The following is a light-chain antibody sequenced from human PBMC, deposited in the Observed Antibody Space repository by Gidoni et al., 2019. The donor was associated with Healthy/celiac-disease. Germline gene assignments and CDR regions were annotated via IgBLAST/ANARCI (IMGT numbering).Light chain of an antibody. CDR2: AAS. CDR3: QQSST. CDR1: QSISSY. Sequence: DIQMTQPPSSLSASVGDRVTITCRASQSISSYLNWYQRKPGKAPKLLIYAASSLQIGVPSRFSGSGSGTDYTLTISSLQPEDFATYDCQQSSTFGQGTKVEIK. V-gene: IGKV1-39*01. J-gene: IGKJ1*01.